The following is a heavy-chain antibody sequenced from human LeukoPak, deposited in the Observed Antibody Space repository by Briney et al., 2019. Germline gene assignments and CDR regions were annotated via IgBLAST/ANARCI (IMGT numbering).Heavy chain of an antibody. J-gene: IGHJ4*02. CDR1: GGTFSSYA. CDR2: IIPIFGTA. V-gene: IGHV1-69*05. CDR3: ARAWRITMIVVDTAPLDY. Sequence: SVKVSCKASGGTFSSYAISWVRQAPGQGLEWMGGIIPIFGTASYAQKFQGRVTMTRDTSTSTVYMELSSLRSEDTAVYYCARAWRITMIVVDTAPLDYWGQGTLVTVSS. D-gene: IGHD3-22*01.